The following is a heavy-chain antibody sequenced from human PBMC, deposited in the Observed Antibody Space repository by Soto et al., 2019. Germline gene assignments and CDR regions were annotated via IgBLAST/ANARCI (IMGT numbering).Heavy chain of an antibody. D-gene: IGHD4-17*01. Sequence: PSETLSLTCTVSRGSLSSSSYYWGWIRQPPGKGLEWIGSIYYSGSTYYNPSLKSRVTISVDTSKNQFSLKLSSVTAADTAVYYCAIANDYANYHYYYGMDVWGQGTTVTVSS. CDR1: RGSLSSSSYY. V-gene: IGHV4-39*01. J-gene: IGHJ6*02. CDR3: AIANDYANYHYYYGMDV. CDR2: IYYSGST.